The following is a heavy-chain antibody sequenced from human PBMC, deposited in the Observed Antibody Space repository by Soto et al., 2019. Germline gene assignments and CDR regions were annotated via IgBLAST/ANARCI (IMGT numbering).Heavy chain of an antibody. Sequence: SETLSLTCTVSGGSISSGGYYWSWIRQHPGKGLEWIGYIYYSGSTYYNPSLKSRVTISVDTSKNQFSLKLSSVTAADTAVYYCARGESSWSDYWGQGTLVTVSS. J-gene: IGHJ4*02. CDR1: GGSISSGGYY. CDR3: ARGESSWSDY. CDR2: IYYSGST. V-gene: IGHV4-31*03. D-gene: IGHD6-13*01.